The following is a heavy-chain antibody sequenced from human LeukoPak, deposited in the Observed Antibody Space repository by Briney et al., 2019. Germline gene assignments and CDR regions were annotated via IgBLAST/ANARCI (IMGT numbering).Heavy chain of an antibody. Sequence: PSETLSLTCTVSGGSISSYYWSWIRQPPGKGLEWIGYIYYSGSTNYNPSLKSRVTISVDTSKNQFSLKLSSVTAADTAVYYCARVSDYGDHASFDYWGQGTLATVSS. J-gene: IGHJ4*02. CDR3: ARVSDYGDHASFDY. D-gene: IGHD4-17*01. CDR2: IYYSGST. V-gene: IGHV4-59*01. CDR1: GGSISSYY.